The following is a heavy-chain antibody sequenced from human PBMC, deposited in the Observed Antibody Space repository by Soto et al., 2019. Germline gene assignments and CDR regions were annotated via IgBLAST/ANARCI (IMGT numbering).Heavy chain of an antibody. V-gene: IGHV3-30-3*01. D-gene: IGHD3-16*01. CDR2: ISFDGNYK. CDR1: GFIFSDYP. J-gene: IGHJ6*02. CDR3: ARDGWLGGLEYYHYGMDV. Sequence: QVQLVESGGGVVQPGRSLRLSCAASGFIFSDYPLHWVRQAPDKGLEWVAVISFDGNYKYYADSVKGRFTISRDNSKNTVSLQIITLRDEDTAVTYCARDGWLGGLEYYHYGMDVWGQGTTVTVSS.